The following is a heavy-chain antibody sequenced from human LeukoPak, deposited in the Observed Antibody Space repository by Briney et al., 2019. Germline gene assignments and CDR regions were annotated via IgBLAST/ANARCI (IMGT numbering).Heavy chain of an antibody. Sequence: PGESLKISCKGSGYSFTSYWIGWVRQMPGKGLEWMGIIYPGDSDTRYSPSFQGQVTISADKSISTAYLQWSSLKASDTAMYYCARNTMVRGVIRNGFDPWGQGTLVTVSS. V-gene: IGHV5-51*01. CDR2: IYPGDSDT. D-gene: IGHD3-10*01. CDR1: GYSFTSYW. J-gene: IGHJ5*02. CDR3: ARNTMVRGVIRNGFDP.